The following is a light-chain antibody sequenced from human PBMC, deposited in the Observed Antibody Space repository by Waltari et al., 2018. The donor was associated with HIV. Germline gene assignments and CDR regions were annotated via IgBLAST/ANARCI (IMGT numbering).Light chain of an antibody. CDR2: DVS. CDR1: SSDVGGYNY. Sequence: QSALTQPASVSGSPGQSITISCTGTSSDVGGYNYFSWYQQHPGKAPKLMIYDVSNRPSGVSNRFYGSKSGNTASLTISGLQAEDEADYYCSSYTSSSTRVFGGGTKLTVL. CDR3: SSYTSSSTRV. V-gene: IGLV2-14*03. J-gene: IGLJ3*02.